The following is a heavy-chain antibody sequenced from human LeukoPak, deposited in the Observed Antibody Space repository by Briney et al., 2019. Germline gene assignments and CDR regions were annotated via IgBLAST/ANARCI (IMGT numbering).Heavy chain of an antibody. CDR1: GYTFNSYG. J-gene: IGHJ4*02. CDR3: ARAQRWLPLDY. CDR2: ISGYNGNT. V-gene: IGHV1-18*01. Sequence: GASVKVSCKASGYTFNSYGVTWVRQAPGQGLEWMGWISGYNGNTIYAQRLQGRVTMTTDTTTSTAYMELRSLTSDDTAMYYCARAQRWLPLDYWGQGTLVTVSS. D-gene: IGHD5-24*01.